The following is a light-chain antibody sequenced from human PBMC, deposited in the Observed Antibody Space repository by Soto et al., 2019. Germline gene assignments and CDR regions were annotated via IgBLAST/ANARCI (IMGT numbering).Light chain of an antibody. Sequence: SVLTQPASVSGAPGQSVTISCTGTSSAVGGYNYVSWYQQHPGKAPKLMIYDVSNRPSGVSNRFSGSKSGNTASLTISGLQAEDEADYYCSSYTSSSTLLFGTGTKVTVL. CDR3: SSYTSSSTLL. J-gene: IGLJ1*01. CDR2: DVS. CDR1: SSAVGGYNY. V-gene: IGLV2-14*01.